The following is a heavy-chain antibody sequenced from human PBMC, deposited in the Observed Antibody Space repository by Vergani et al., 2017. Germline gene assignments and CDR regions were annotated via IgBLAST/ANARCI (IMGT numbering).Heavy chain of an antibody. Sequence: QLQLQESDSRLVNPSQTLSLTCTLSGDAISRYTYSWNWVRQPPGKPLEWIGSVYYSGTTYYNPSLKSRVSISVDTSKSQFSLRLTSVTAADSAIYYCAGDTHSWQRADRWGQGLLVSVSS. J-gene: IGHJ5*02. CDR3: AGDTHSWQRADR. V-gene: IGHV4-30-2*05. CDR2: VYYSGTT. CDR1: GDAISRYTYS. D-gene: IGHD6-13*01.